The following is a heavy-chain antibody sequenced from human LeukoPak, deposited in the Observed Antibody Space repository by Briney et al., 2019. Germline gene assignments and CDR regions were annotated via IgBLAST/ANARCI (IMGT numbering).Heavy chain of an antibody. CDR1: GYTLTESS. J-gene: IGHJ4*02. V-gene: IGHV1-2*02. Sequence: ASVKVSCKVSGYTLTESSIHSGRQAPGQGLEWIGGINPNSGGTNYAQKSQGRVTMTRNTSISTDYMELSRLRSDVTAMYYCARTGDYYDTSTYYEFDYWGQGTLVTVSS. CDR3: ARTGDYYDTSTYYEFDY. CDR2: INPNSGGT. D-gene: IGHD3-22*01.